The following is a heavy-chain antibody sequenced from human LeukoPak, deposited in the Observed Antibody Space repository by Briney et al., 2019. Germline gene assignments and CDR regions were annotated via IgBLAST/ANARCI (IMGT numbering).Heavy chain of an antibody. CDR2: IYSGGSR. D-gene: IGHD3-3*01. J-gene: IGHJ4*02. Sequence: PGGSLRLSCAASGFSDSSNYMRWVRQAPGKGLDRVSVIYSGGSRYYADSVKGRFTLSRDNSKNTLYLQMNSLRAEDTAVYYCNYDFWSGNDYWGQGTLVTVSS. CDR3: NYDFWSGNDY. V-gene: IGHV3-53*01. CDR1: GFSDSSNY.